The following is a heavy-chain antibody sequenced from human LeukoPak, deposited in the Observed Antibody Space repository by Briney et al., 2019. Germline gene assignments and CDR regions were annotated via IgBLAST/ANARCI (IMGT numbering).Heavy chain of an antibody. CDR2: FDPEDGET. Sequence: ASVKVSCKVSGYTLTELSMHWVRQAPGKGREWGGGFDPEDGETIYAQKFQGRVTMTDDTSTDTAYMELSSLRSEDTAVYYCATADRRIVVVPAAIPFDYWGQGTLVTVSS. D-gene: IGHD2-2*01. CDR1: GYTLTELS. CDR3: ATADRRIVVVPAAIPFDY. V-gene: IGHV1-24*01. J-gene: IGHJ4*02.